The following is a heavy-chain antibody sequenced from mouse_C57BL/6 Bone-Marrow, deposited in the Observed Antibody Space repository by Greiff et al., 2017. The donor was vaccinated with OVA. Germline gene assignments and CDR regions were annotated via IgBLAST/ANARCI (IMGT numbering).Heavy chain of an antibody. CDR1: GFTFSDYG. J-gene: IGHJ1*03. CDR3: ARHGRDYGKWYFDV. Sequence: EVQVVESGGGLVQPGGSLKLSCAASGFTFSDYGMAWVRQAPRKGREWVGFISNLAYSIYYADTVMGPFTISRENAKNTLYLEMSSLRSEDTAMYYCARHGRDYGKWYFDVWGTGTTVTVSS. V-gene: IGHV5-15*01. CDR2: ISNLAYSI. D-gene: IGHD2-1*01.